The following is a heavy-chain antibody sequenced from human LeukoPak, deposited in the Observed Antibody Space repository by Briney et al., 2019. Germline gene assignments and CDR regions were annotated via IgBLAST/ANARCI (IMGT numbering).Heavy chain of an antibody. J-gene: IGHJ4*02. CDR2: IVVGSGNT. CDR1: GFTFTSSA. D-gene: IGHD5-18*01. CDR3: AADQGYSYGYGY. V-gene: IGHV1-58*01. Sequence: ASVKVSCKASGFTFTSSAVQWVRQARGQRLEWIGWIVVGSGNTNYAQKFQERVTITRGMSTSTAYMELSSLRSEDTAVYYCAADQGYSYGYGYWGQGTLVTVSS.